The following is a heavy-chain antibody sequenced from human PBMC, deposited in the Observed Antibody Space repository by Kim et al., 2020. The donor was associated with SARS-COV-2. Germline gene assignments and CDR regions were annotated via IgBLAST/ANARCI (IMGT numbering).Heavy chain of an antibody. V-gene: IGHV4-30-2*01. Sequence: SETLSLTCAVSGGSISSGGYSWSWIRQPPGKGLEWIGYIYHSGSTYYNPSLKSRVTISVDRSKNQFSLKLSSVTAADTAVYYCARVPLNWGYFDYWGQGTLVTVSS. J-gene: IGHJ4*02. CDR1: GGSISSGGYS. D-gene: IGHD7-27*01. CDR2: IYHSGST. CDR3: ARVPLNWGYFDY.